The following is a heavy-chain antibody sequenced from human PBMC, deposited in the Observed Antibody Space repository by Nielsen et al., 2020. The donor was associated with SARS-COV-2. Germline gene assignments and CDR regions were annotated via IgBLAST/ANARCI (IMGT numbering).Heavy chain of an antibody. CDR1: GYTFTSYA. CDR2: INAGNGNT. V-gene: IGHV1-3*01. J-gene: IGHJ3*02. CDR3: ARDVISRYFDWLDAFDI. D-gene: IGHD3-9*01. Sequence: ASVKVSCKASGYTFTSYAMHWVRQAPGQRLEWMGWINAGNGNTKYSQKFQGRVTITRDTSASKAYMELSSLRSEDTAVYYCARDVISRYFDWLDAFDIWGQGTTVSVSS.